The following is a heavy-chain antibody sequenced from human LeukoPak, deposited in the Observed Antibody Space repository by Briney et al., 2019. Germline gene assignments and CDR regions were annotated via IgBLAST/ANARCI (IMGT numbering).Heavy chain of an antibody. J-gene: IGHJ3*02. CDR1: GDYITNGYH. D-gene: IGHD2-2*01. CDR3: ARAGVVPAADDAFDI. Sequence: PSETLSLTCAVSGDYITNGYHWGWIRQSPGKGLEWIASLYYSGSAYYNPSLKSRVTISVDTSKNQFSLKLSSVTAADTAVYYCARAGVVPAADDAFDIWGQGTMVTVSS. V-gene: IGHV4-38-2*01. CDR2: LYYSGSA.